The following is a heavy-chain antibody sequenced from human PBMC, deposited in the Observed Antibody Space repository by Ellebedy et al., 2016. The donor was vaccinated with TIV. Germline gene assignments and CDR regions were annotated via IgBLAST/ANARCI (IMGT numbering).Heavy chain of an antibody. CDR2: IYYSGST. J-gene: IGHJ5*02. CDR1: GGSISSYY. D-gene: IGHD3-3*01. CDR3: ARQEYDFWSGYYTGWFDP. V-gene: IGHV4-59*08. Sequence: SETLSLTCTVSGGSISSYYWSWTRQPPGKGLEWIGYIYYSGSTNYNPSLKSRVTISVDTSKNQFSLKLSSVTAADTAVYYCARQEYDFWSGYYTGWFDPWGQGTLVTVSS.